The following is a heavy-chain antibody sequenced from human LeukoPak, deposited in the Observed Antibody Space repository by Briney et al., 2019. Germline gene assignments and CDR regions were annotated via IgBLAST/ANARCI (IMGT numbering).Heavy chain of an antibody. V-gene: IGHV3-21*04. CDR2: IGTSTSYI. CDR1: GFTFSTYI. CDR3: AKDFVVVPGNVNYFDY. J-gene: IGHJ4*02. Sequence: PGGSLRLSCAASGFTFSTYIMNWVRQTPGKGLEWVSSIGTSTSYIYYADSVKGRFTVSRDNSKNTLYVQMKSLRAEDTAVYYCAKDFVVVPGNVNYFDYWGQGTLVTVSS. D-gene: IGHD2-21*02.